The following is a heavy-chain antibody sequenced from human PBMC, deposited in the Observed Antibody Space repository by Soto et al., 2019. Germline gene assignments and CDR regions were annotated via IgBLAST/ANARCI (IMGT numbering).Heavy chain of an antibody. CDR2: IYYTGSA. V-gene: IGHV4-30-4*01. CDR1: GDSSISGPYY. Sequence: QVQLQESGPGLVKPSQTLALTCTVSGDSSISGPYYWSWIRQLPGKGLEYIGYIYYTGSAYHNPSLKSRLTISIDTTKDQFSLMLTSVTAADTGVYFCARGLSPAFRGLFYFDSWGQGTLVTVSS. D-gene: IGHD3-16*01. CDR3: ARGLSPAFRGLFYFDS. J-gene: IGHJ4*02.